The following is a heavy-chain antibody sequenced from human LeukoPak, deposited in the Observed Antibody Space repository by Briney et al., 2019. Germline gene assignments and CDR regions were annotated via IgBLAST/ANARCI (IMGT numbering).Heavy chain of an antibody. D-gene: IGHD2-15*01. CDR1: KFTFSNFA. V-gene: IGHV3-23*01. J-gene: IGHJ3*02. CDR2: STGTGYST. CDR3: VKGVRMGVTRAFVI. Sequence: GGSMTLSCAASKFTFSNFAMSWVRQAPGKGLEWGSGSTGTGYSTYYADSVKGRFTISRYNSKHTLYLQVNSLRSSDKPGYYCVKGVRMGVTRAFVIWGQETMVTLSS.